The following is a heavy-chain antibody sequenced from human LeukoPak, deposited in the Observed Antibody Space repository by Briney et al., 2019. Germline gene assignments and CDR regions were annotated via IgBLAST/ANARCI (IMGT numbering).Heavy chain of an antibody. D-gene: IGHD5-18*01. V-gene: IGHV1-69*13. CDR2: IIPIFGTA. Sequence: SVKVSCKASGGTFSSYAISWVRQAPGQGLEWMGGIIPIFGTANYAQKFQGRVTITADESTSTAYMELSSLRSEDTAVYYCARVHGGYSYGGYFDYWGQGTLVTVSS. J-gene: IGHJ4*02. CDR3: ARVHGGYSYGGYFDY. CDR1: GGTFSSYA.